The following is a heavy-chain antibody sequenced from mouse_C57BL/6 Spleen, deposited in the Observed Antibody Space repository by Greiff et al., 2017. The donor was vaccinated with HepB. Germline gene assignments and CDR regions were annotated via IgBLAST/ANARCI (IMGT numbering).Heavy chain of an antibody. CDR1: GYAFTSYW. Sequence: VQLVESGAELVKPGASVKISCKASGYAFTSYWMNWVKQRPGKGLEWIGQIYPGDGDTNYNGKFKGKATLTADKSSSTAYMQLSSLTSEDSAVYFCASGEIYDYEGTAYFDYWGQGTTLTVSS. D-gene: IGHD2-4*01. V-gene: IGHV1-80*01. CDR3: ASGEIYDYEGTAYFDY. J-gene: IGHJ2*01. CDR2: IYPGDGDT.